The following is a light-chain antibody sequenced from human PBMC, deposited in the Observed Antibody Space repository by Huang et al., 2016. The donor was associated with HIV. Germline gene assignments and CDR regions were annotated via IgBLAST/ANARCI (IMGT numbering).Light chain of an antibody. CDR3: LQHHGYPRT. J-gene: IGKJ1*01. Sequence: DIQLTQSQSAMSASVGDRVSITCRASQDISNYLAWFQQKPGGAPKRLIYAASSLQSGVPSRFSGSRSGTKFTLTISNLQPEDFATYYCLQHHGYPRTFGQGTNV. CDR2: AAS. V-gene: IGKV1-17*03. CDR1: QDISNY.